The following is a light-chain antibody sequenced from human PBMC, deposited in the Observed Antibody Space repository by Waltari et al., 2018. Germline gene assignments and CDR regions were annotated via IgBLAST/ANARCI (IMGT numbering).Light chain of an antibody. CDR2: EDD. Sequence: FMLTQPPSVSESPGKTVTISCTRNSGSIGRNYVHWYHQRPGGAPTIVIFEDDQRPSGVPDRFSGSIDSASNSASLTLSGLEIEDEGDYYCQSYDGGIWVFGGGTRLTVL. CDR3: QSYDGGIWV. CDR1: SGSIGRNY. V-gene: IGLV6-57*04. J-gene: IGLJ3*02.